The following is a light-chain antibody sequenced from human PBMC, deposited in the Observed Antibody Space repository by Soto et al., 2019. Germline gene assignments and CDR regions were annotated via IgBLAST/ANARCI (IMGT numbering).Light chain of an antibody. V-gene: IGKV1-5*03. CDR3: QQYNSYPWT. Sequence: DIQMTQSPSTLSASLGDRVTITCRASQTISSWLAWYQQKPGKAPKLLIYKASTLKSGVPSRFSGSGSGTEFTLTISSLQPDDFATYYCQQYNSYPWTFGQGTKVDI. J-gene: IGKJ1*01. CDR2: KAS. CDR1: QTISSW.